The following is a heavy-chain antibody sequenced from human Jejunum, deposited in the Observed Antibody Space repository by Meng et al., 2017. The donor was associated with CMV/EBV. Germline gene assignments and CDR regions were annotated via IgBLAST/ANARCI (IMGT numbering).Heavy chain of an antibody. CDR2: VSYSGTT. J-gene: IGHJ4*02. D-gene: IGHD3-10*01. Sequence: SGDSFTYYYWSWIRQSPGKGLEWIGYVSYSGTTNYNPSLKSRVTISLDLSKSQFSLKLTSVSAADTAVYYCVRDRGGLGKYFDFWGQGSLVTVSS. V-gene: IGHV4-59*01. CDR1: GDSFTYYY. CDR3: VRDRGGLGKYFDF.